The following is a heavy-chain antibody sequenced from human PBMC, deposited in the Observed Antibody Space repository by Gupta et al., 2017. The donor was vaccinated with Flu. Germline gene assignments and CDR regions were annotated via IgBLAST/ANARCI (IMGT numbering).Heavy chain of an antibody. V-gene: IGHV4-61*01. CDR3: ASASRIGGAGCLGY. CDR2: IFYNGRT. Sequence: QVQLHESGSGLVKPSETLSLTCTVSGGSVSSENHFWGWVRQPPGKGLEWVGYIFYNGRTNYNPTLKSRVTISVGTPKNPFSLSLNSVTTADTAVYYCASASRIGGAGCLGYWGQGSLVTVSS. CDR1: GGSVSSENHF. D-gene: IGHD2-15*01. J-gene: IGHJ4*02.